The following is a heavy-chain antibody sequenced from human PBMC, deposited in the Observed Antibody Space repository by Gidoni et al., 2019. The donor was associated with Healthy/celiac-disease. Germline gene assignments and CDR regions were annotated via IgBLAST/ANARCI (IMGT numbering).Heavy chain of an antibody. J-gene: IGHJ4*02. V-gene: IGHV4-34*01. Sequence: QVQLQQWGAGLLKPSETLSLTCAVYGGSFIGYYWSWIRQPPGKGLEWIGEINHSGSTNYTPSLKSRVTISVDTSKNQFSLKLSSVTAADTAVYYCARAPRRKPIDYWGQGTLVTVSS. CDR2: INHSGST. CDR3: ARAPRRKPIDY. CDR1: GGSFIGYY.